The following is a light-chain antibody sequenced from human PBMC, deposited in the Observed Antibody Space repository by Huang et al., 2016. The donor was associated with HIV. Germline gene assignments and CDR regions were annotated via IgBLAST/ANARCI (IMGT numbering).Light chain of an antibody. Sequence: DTVMTQTPATLSVSPGARATLSCRASQSVGSKLAWFQQKPGQAPRLLIHGASTRATGIPARFSGSVSGTEFTLTISSLQSEDFAVYYCQQYNNWPYTFGQGTKLEIK. CDR3: QQYNNWPYT. CDR1: QSVGSK. V-gene: IGKV3-15*01. CDR2: GAS. J-gene: IGKJ2*01.